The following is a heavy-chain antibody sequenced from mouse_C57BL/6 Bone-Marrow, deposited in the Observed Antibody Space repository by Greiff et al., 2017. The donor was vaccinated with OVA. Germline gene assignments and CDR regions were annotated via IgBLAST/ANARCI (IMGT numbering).Heavy chain of an antibody. CDR2: ISGGGGNT. CDR3: ARHPGSSYGY. D-gene: IGHD1-1*01. CDR1: GFTFSSYT. V-gene: IGHV5-9*01. J-gene: IGHJ2*01. Sequence: DVMLVESGGGLVKPGGSLKLSCAASGFTFSSYTMSWVRQTPEKRLEWVATISGGGGNTYYPDSVKGRFTISRDNAKNTLYLQMSSLRSEDTALYYCARHPGSSYGYWGQGTTLTVSS.